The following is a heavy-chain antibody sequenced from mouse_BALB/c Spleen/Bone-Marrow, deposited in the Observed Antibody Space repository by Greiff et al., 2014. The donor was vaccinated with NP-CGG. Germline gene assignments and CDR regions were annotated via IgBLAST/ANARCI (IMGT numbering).Heavy chain of an antibody. V-gene: IGHV2-9*02. CDR3: ASNPYFDY. CDR1: GFSLTSYG. Sequence: VMLVESGPGLVAPSQSLSITCTVSGFSLTSYGVHWVRQPPGKGLEWLGVIWAGGSTNYNSAIMSRLSISKDNSKSQVFLKMNSLQTDDAAMYYCASNPYFDYWGQGTTLTVSS. D-gene: IGHD6-1*01. J-gene: IGHJ2*01. CDR2: IWAGGST.